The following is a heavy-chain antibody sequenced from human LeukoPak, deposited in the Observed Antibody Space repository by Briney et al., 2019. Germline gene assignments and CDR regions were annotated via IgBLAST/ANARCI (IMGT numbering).Heavy chain of an antibody. Sequence: SVKVSCKASGGTFSSYAISWVRQAPGQGLEWMGRIIPIFGTANYAQKFQGRVTITADKSTSTAYMELSSLRSEDTAVYYCARDCDSCVVQQLVSLFPPLDVWGKGTTVTVSS. CDR2: IIPIFGTA. D-gene: IGHD6-13*01. V-gene: IGHV1-69*06. J-gene: IGHJ6*04. CDR1: GGTFSSYA. CDR3: ARDCDSCVVQQLVSLFPPLDV.